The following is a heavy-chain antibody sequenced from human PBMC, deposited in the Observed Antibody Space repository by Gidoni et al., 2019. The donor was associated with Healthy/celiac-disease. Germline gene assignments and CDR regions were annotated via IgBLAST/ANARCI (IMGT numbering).Heavy chain of an antibody. V-gene: IGHV1-69*01. J-gene: IGHJ5*02. CDR3: AFRHDYDFWSGYYRERIFNWFDP. Sequence: PGQGLEWMGVIIPIFGTANYAQKFQGRVTITADESTSTAYMELSSLRSEDTAVYYCAFRHDYDFWSGYYRERIFNWFDPWGQGTLVTVSS. D-gene: IGHD3-3*01. CDR2: IIPIFGTA.